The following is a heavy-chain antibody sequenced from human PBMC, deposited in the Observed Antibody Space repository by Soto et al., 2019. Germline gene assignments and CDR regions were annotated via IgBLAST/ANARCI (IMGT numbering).Heavy chain of an antibody. CDR3: TLGRLGSSRSSHY. CDR1: GFTFSDHY. J-gene: IGHJ4*02. CDR2: IKNKANSYTT. Sequence: EVQLVESGGGLVQPEGSLRLSCAASGFTFSDHYMDWVRQAPGKGLEWVGRIKNKANSYTTEYAAPVKCRFIISSDDSKISVFLQMNRLKTDDTAVYYCTLGRLGSSRSSHYWGQGILVTVSS. D-gene: IGHD6-19*01. V-gene: IGHV3-72*01.